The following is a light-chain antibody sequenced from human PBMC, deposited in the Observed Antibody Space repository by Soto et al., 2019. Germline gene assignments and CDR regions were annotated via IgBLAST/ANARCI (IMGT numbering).Light chain of an antibody. Sequence: EILLTQSPATLSLSPGERATLTCRASQSVSSSYLAWYQQKPSQTHRLLIYGASSMATGIPDRFSGSGSGTDFSLTINRLEPEDFAVYYCQQYGNSPFTFGPGTKVDIK. CDR1: QSVSSSY. CDR2: GAS. V-gene: IGKV3-20*01. J-gene: IGKJ3*01. CDR3: QQYGNSPFT.